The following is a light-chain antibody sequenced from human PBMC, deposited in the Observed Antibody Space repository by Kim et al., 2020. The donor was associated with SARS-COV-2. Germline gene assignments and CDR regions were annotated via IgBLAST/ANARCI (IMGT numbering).Light chain of an antibody. CDR2: GAS. CDR3: QQYGSSPRIT. Sequence: TGERAPLSCRASQSVSSSYLAWYQQKPGQAPRLLIYGASSRATGIPDRFSGSGSGTDFTLTISRLEPEDFAVYYCQQYGSSPRITFGGGTKVDIK. CDR1: QSVSSSY. J-gene: IGKJ4*01. V-gene: IGKV3-20*01.